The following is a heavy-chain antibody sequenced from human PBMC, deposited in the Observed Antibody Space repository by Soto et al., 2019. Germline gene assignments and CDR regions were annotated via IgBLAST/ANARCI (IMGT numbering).Heavy chain of an antibody. CDR2: ITRSGTTI. D-gene: IGHD4-17*01. J-gene: IGHJ3*01. Sequence: EVQLVESGGGSVQPGGSLRLSCAASGFSLDIYSLHWVRQAPGKGLEWISFITRSGTTIYYSDSVKGRFTISRDNARNSLFLQMDRLRADDTGVYYCARDPIGDSDAFDLWGQGTLVTVSS. CDR1: GFSLDIYS. V-gene: IGHV3-48*01. CDR3: ARDPIGDSDAFDL.